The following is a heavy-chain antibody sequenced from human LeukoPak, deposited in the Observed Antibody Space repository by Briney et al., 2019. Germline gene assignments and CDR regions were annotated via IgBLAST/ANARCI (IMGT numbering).Heavy chain of an antibody. CDR2: IRYDGSNK. Sequence: PGRCLRLSCAASGFTFGTYAMDWVRQAPGRGLEWVAFIRYDGSNKYYADSVKGRFTISRDNSKNTLYLQMNSLRAEDTAVYYCAIPYCGGDCYRVEDAFDIWGQGTMVTVSS. CDR1: GFTFGTYA. CDR3: AIPYCGGDCYRVEDAFDI. J-gene: IGHJ3*02. V-gene: IGHV3-30*04. D-gene: IGHD2-21*01.